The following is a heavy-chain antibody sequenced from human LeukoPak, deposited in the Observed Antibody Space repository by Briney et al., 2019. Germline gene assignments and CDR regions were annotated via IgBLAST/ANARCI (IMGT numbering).Heavy chain of an antibody. CDR1: GYTFTSYG. Sequence: SVKVSCKASGYTFTSYGISWVRQAPGQGLEWMGWISVYNGNTNYAQKFQGRVTMTTDTSTSTAYMELRSLRSDDTAVYYCARVRNSAMVTQINWFDPWGQGTLVTVSS. J-gene: IGHJ5*02. V-gene: IGHV1-18*01. D-gene: IGHD5-18*01. CDR2: ISVYNGNT. CDR3: ARVRNSAMVTQINWFDP.